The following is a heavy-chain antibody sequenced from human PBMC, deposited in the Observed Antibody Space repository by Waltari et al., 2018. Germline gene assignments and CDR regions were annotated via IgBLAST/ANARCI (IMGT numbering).Heavy chain of an antibody. CDR1: GGTFSSYT. CDR3: ARFTFLYVSSGYIDY. D-gene: IGHD3-22*01. V-gene: IGHV1-69*02. J-gene: IGHJ4*02. Sequence: QVQLVQSGAEVKKPGSSVKVSCKASGGTFSSYTISWVRQAPGQGVDWMGRYIPIRSIANYAQKFQGRVTITADKSTRTAYMELSSLRSEDTAVYYCARFTFLYVSSGYIDYWGQGTLVTVSS. CDR2: YIPIRSIA.